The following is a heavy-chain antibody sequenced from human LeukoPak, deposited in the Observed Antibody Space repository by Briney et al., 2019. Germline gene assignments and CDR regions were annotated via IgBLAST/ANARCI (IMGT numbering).Heavy chain of an antibody. CDR3: SRGPSASDWFVFGGPY. V-gene: IGHV1-46*01. CDR1: GYTFASYF. D-gene: IGHD3-9*01. CDR2: INPSGGST. Sequence: ASVKVSCKASGYTFASYFMHWVRQASGQGLEWMGIINPSGGSTTYAQKFQGRVTMTRDTSTSTVYMELRSLRSEDTAVYYCSRGPSASDWFVFGGPYWGQGTLVTVSS. J-gene: IGHJ4*02.